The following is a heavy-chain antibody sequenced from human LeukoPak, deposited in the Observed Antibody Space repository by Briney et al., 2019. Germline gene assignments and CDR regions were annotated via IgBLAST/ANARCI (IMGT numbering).Heavy chain of an antibody. D-gene: IGHD4-11*01. CDR2: IKRDGSEK. Sequence: PGGSLRLSCAASGFTFSSYWMNWVRQAPGKGLEWVANIKRDGSEKYYVDSVKGRFTISRDNAKNSLYLQMNSLRAEDTAVYYCAKEGAYPIVTYDSWGQGTLVTVSS. V-gene: IGHV3-7*01. J-gene: IGHJ5*01. CDR1: GFTFSSYW. CDR3: AKEGAYPIVTYDS.